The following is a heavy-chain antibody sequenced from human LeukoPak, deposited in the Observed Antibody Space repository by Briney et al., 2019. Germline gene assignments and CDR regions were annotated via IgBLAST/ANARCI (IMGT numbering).Heavy chain of an antibody. V-gene: IGHV1-18*01. CDR2: ISAYNGNT. J-gene: IGHJ4*02. CDR3: ARQDYYDSSGYYYPTFDY. CDR1: GYTFTSYG. Sequence: GASVKVSCKASGYTFTSYGISWVRQAPGQGLEWMGWISAYNGNTNYAQKPQGRVTMTTDTSTSTAYMELRSLRSDDTAVYYCARQDYYDSSGYYYPTFDYWGQGTLVTVSS. D-gene: IGHD3-22*01.